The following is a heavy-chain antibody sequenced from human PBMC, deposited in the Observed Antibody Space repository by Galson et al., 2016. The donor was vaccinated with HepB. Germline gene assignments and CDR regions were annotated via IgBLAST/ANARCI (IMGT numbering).Heavy chain of an antibody. Sequence: SVKVSCKVSGYTLTELSMHWVRQAPGKGLGWMGGFDPEDGDTIYAQKFQGRVTMTEDTSTDTVYMELSSLRSEDTAVYYCATVGASGYNWFDPWGQGTLVTVSS. CDR3: ATVGASGYNWFDP. D-gene: IGHD1-26*01. J-gene: IGHJ5*02. V-gene: IGHV1-24*01. CDR1: GYTLTELS. CDR2: FDPEDGDT.